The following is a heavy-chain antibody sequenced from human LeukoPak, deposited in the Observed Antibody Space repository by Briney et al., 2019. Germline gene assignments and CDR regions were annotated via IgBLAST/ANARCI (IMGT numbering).Heavy chain of an antibody. Sequence: SVKVSCKASGGTFSSYAISWVRQAPGQGLEWRGRIIPIFGTANYAQKFQGRVTITTDESTSTAYMELSSLRSEDTAVYYCAREGVNIVATFPASTYYYYMDVWGKGTTVTVSS. J-gene: IGHJ6*03. V-gene: IGHV1-69*05. CDR2: IIPIFGTA. CDR1: GGTFSSYA. D-gene: IGHD5-12*01. CDR3: AREGVNIVATFPASTYYYYMDV.